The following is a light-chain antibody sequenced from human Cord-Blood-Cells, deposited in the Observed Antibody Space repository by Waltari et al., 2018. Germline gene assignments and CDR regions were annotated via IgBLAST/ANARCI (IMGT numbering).Light chain of an antibody. J-gene: IGKJ1*01. CDR2: AAS. CDR1: QGISSY. CDR3: QQLNSYPT. Sequence: IQLTQSPSSLSASVGDRVTITCRASQGISSYLAWYQQKPGKAPKLLIYAASTLQSGVPSRFSGSGSGTDFTLTINSLQPEDFATYYCQQLNSYPTFGQGTKVEIK. V-gene: IGKV1-9*01.